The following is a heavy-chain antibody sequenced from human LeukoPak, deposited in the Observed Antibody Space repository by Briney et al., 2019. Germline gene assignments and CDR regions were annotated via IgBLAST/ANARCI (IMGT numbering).Heavy chain of an antibody. J-gene: IGHJ4*02. V-gene: IGHV3-30-3*01. Sequence: GGSLRLSCAASGFTFSSYAMHWVRQAPGKGLEWVAVISYDASNKYYTGSVKGRFTISRDNSKNMLYLQMDSLRVEDTAVYHCAREEYGGVYFDYWGQGTLVTVSS. CDR1: GFTFSSYA. CDR3: AREEYGGVYFDY. D-gene: IGHD4-23*01. CDR2: ISYDASNK.